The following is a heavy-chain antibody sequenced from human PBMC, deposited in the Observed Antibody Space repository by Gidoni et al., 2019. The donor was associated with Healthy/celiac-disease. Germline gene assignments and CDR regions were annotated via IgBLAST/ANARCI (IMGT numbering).Heavy chain of an antibody. D-gene: IGHD3-22*01. CDR1: GFTFSSYG. J-gene: IGHJ3*02. CDR3: AKENSYYYDSSGGDAFDI. Sequence: QVQLVESGGGVVQPGRSRRLSCAASGFTFSSYGMHWVRQAPGKGLEWVAVISYDGSNKYYADSVKGRFTISRDNSKNTLYLQMTSLRAEDTAVYYCAKENSYYYDSSGGDAFDIWGQGTMVTVSS. V-gene: IGHV3-30*18. CDR2: ISYDGSNK.